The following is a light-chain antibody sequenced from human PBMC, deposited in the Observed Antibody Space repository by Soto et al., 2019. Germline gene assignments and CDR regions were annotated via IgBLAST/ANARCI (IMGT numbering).Light chain of an antibody. Sequence: QSALTQPASVSGSPGQSITISCTGTSSDVGGYNYVSWYQQHPGKAPQLMIYEVSNRPSGVSNRFSGSKSGNTASLNISGLQAEDEADYYCSSYTSSSTYVFGTGTKLTVL. CDR3: SSYTSSSTYV. V-gene: IGLV2-14*01. CDR2: EVS. J-gene: IGLJ1*01. CDR1: SSDVGGYNY.